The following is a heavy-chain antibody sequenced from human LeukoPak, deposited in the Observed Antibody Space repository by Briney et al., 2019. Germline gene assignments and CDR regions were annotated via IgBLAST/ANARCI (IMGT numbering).Heavy chain of an antibody. CDR2: IYYSGST. CDR3: AREGRRFRYFDL. D-gene: IGHD3-10*01. CDR1: GGSISSYY. J-gene: IGHJ2*01. V-gene: IGHV4-59*01. Sequence: PSETLSLTCTVSGGSISSYYWSWIRQPPGKGLEWIGYIYYSGSTNYNPSLKSRVTISVDTSKNQFSLKLSSVTAADTAVYYCAREGRRFRYFDLWGRGTLVTVSS.